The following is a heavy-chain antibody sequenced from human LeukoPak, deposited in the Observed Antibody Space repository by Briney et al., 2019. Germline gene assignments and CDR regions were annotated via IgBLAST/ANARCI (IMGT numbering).Heavy chain of an antibody. J-gene: IGHJ6*03. Sequence: SETLSLTCAVYGGSFSGYYWSWIRQPPGKGLEWIGEINHSGSTNYNPSLKSRVTISVDTSKNQFSLKLGSVTAADTAVYYCARLRDGPIAAAGNYYYYMDVWGKGTTVTISS. CDR2: INHSGST. D-gene: IGHD6-13*01. CDR3: ARLRDGPIAAAGNYYYYMDV. V-gene: IGHV4-34*01. CDR1: GGSFSGYY.